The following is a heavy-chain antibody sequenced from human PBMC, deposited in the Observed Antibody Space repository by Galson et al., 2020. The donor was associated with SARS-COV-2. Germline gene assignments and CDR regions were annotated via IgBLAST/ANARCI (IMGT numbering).Heavy chain of an antibody. CDR1: GGSISSSSYY. V-gene: IGHV4-39*01. CDR2: IYYSGST. J-gene: IGHJ4*02. CDR3: ARRRSPYLSLDCGYFDY. Sequence: SETMSLTCTVSGGSISSSSYYWGWIRQPPGKGLEWIGSIYYSGSTYYNPSLKSRVTISVDTSKNQFSLKLSSVTAADTAVYYCARRRSPYLSLDCGYFDYWGQGTLVTVSS. D-gene: IGHD2-21*01.